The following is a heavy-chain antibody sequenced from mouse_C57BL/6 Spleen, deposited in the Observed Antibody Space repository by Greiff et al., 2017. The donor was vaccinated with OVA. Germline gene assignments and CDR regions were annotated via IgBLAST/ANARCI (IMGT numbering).Heavy chain of an antibody. Sequence: DVHLVESGPGLVKPSQSLSLTCSVTGYSITSGYYWNWIRQFPGNKLEWMGYISYDGSNNYNPSLKNRISITRDTSKNQFFLKLNSVTTEDTATYYCARYYGAMDYWGQGTSVTVSS. CDR2: ISYDGSN. V-gene: IGHV3-6*01. CDR3: ARYYGAMDY. CDR1: GYSITSGYY. D-gene: IGHD1-1*01. J-gene: IGHJ4*01.